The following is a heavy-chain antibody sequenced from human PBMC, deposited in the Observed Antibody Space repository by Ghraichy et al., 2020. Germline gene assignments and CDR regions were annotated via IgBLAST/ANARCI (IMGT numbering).Heavy chain of an antibody. CDR2: IQYPGST. J-gene: IGHJ5*02. CDR1: GGSISSYY. V-gene: IGHV4-59*01. D-gene: IGHD6-13*01. CDR3: ARLSAAAFDP. Sequence: SETLSLTCTVSGGSISSYYWSWIQQPPGKGLEWIGYIQYPGSTTYSPSLKSRVTISLDTSKNQFSLKVNSVTAADTAVYYCARLSAAAFDPWGQGILVTVSS.